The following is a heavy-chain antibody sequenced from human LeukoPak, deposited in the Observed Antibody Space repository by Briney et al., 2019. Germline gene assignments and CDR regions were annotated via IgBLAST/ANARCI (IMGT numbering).Heavy chain of an antibody. CDR2: ISGSGANT. D-gene: IGHD3-22*01. Sequence: GGSLRLSCAASGFTFSTYAMSWVRQAPGKGLEWVSTISGSGANTYYADSVRGRFTISRDNSKNTLHLHMNSLRAEDTAVYFCAKRGVVIRVILVGFHKEAYYFDSWGQGALVTVSS. CDR1: GFTFSTYA. J-gene: IGHJ4*02. V-gene: IGHV3-23*01. CDR3: AKRGVVIRVILVGFHKEAYYFDS.